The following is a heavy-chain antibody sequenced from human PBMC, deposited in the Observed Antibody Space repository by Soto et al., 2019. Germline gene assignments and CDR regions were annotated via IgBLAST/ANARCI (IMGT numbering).Heavy chain of an antibody. D-gene: IGHD3-22*01. CDR1: GGSISSYY. CDR2: IYYSGST. V-gene: IGHV4-59*01. Sequence: SETLSLTCTVSGGSISSYYWSWIRQPPGKGLEWIGYIYYSGSTNYNPSLKSRVTISVDTSKNQFSLKLSSVTAADTAVYYCARAITHYYYDNPLAYWGQGTLVTVSS. J-gene: IGHJ4*02. CDR3: ARAITHYYYDNPLAY.